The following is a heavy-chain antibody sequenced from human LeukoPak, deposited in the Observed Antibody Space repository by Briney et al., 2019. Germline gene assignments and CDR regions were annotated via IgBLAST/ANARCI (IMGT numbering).Heavy chain of an antibody. Sequence: PSETLSLTCAVSGGTIYSGGYSWSWIRQPPGKGLEWIGFVYYTGSTSHNPSLRSRVTILIDTSKNQFSLKLSSVTAADTAVYYCARELVDIVVVVGAMAQPYYFDYWGQGTLVTVSS. D-gene: IGHD2-15*01. CDR3: ARELVDIVVVVGAMAQPYYFDY. J-gene: IGHJ4*02. V-gene: IGHV4-30-4*07. CDR2: VYYTGST. CDR1: GGTIYSGGYS.